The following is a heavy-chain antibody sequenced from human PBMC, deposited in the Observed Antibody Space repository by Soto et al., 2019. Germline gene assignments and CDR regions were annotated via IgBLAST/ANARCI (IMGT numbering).Heavy chain of an antibody. V-gene: IGHV4-59*08. CDR3: SILLTGHYGHCFVS. J-gene: IGHJ5*01. CDR2: ISYSGSSI. Sequence: SETLSLTCTVSGGSINLYYWSWLRQPPGKGLEWVASISYSGSSINYSPSLKSRVTISVDTSNNQFSLKVNSVTASDTAVYYFSILLTGHYGHCFVSWCKGILRT. CDR1: GGSINLYY. D-gene: IGHD2-8*02.